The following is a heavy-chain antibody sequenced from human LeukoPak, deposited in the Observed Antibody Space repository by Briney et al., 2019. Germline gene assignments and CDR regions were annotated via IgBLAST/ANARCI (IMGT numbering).Heavy chain of an antibody. V-gene: IGHV1-18*01. Sequence: GASVKVSCKASGYTFNSYGISWVRQAPGQGLEWMGWISAYNGDTNYAQKLQGRVTMITDTSTSTAYMELRSLRSDDTAVYYCAVDYYGSGSTPDYYYYYGMDVWGQGTTVTVSS. CDR3: AVDYYGSGSTPDYYYYYGMDV. D-gene: IGHD3-10*01. J-gene: IGHJ6*02. CDR2: ISAYNGDT. CDR1: GYTFNSYG.